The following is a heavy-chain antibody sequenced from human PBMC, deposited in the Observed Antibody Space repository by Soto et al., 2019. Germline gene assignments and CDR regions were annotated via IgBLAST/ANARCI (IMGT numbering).Heavy chain of an antibody. CDR1: GYSFTSYW. J-gene: IGHJ3*02. V-gene: IGHV5-51*01. CDR2: IYPGDSDT. CDR3: AQSPRLTEAFDI. Sequence: LGESLKISCKFSGYSFTSYWIGWVRQMPGKGLEWMGIIYPGDSDTRYSPSFQGHVTISADKSFTTAYLQWSSLKASDTAMYYCAQSPRLTEAFDIWGQGTMVTVSS. D-gene: IGHD3-16*01.